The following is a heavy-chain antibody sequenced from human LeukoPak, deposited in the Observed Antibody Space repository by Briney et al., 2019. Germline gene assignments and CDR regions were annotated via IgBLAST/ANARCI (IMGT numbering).Heavy chain of an antibody. CDR3: AFHGAGGY. CDR2: IKEDGSER. Sequence: GGSLRLSCATSGFIFSNYWMSWVRQAPGKGLEWVANIKEDGSERYYVDSVKGRFTISRDNAKNSLYLQMNSLRAEDTAVYYCAFHGAGGYWGQGTLVTVSS. D-gene: IGHD3-16*01. J-gene: IGHJ4*02. CDR1: GFIFSNYW. V-gene: IGHV3-7*01.